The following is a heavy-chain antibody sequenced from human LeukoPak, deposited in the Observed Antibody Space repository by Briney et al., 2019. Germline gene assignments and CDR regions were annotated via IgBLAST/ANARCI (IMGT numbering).Heavy chain of an antibody. Sequence: ASVKVSCKASGYTFTSYDINWVRQATGQGLEWMGWMNPNSGNTGYAQKFQGRVTMTRDTSISTAYMELSSLRSEDTAVYYCARGGSYYGSYNWFDPWGQGTLVTVSS. D-gene: IGHD1-26*01. CDR2: MNPNSGNT. J-gene: IGHJ5*02. CDR3: ARGGSYYGSYNWFDP. V-gene: IGHV1-8*01. CDR1: GYTFTSYD.